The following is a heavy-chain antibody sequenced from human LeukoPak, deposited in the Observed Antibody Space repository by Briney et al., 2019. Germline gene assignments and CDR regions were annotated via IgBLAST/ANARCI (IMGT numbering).Heavy chain of an antibody. CDR2: ISSSGSSI. Sequence: GGSLRLSCAASRFTFSDDDMSWIRQAPGKGLEWVSYISSSGSSIYYADSVKGRFTISRDNAKNSLYLQMNSLRAEETAVYYCARATTWGHDAFDIWGRGTMVTVSS. J-gene: IGHJ3*02. V-gene: IGHV3-11*01. D-gene: IGHD7-27*01. CDR1: RFTFSDDD. CDR3: ARATTWGHDAFDI.